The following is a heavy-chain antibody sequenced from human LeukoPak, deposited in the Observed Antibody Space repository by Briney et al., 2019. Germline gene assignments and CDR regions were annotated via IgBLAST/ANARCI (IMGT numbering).Heavy chain of an antibody. CDR3: AGGPLNYGDYPYADY. Sequence: GGSLRLSCAASGFTFSSYAMSWVRQAPGKGLEWVSAISGSGGSTYYADSVKGRFTISRDNSKNTLYLQMNSLRAEDTAVYYCAGGPLNYGDYPYADYWGQGTLVTVSS. J-gene: IGHJ4*02. V-gene: IGHV3-23*01. CDR1: GFTFSSYA. CDR2: ISGSGGST. D-gene: IGHD4-17*01.